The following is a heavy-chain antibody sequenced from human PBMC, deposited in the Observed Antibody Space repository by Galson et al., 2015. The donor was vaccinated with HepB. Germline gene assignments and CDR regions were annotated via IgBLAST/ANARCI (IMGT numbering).Heavy chain of an antibody. CDR1: EFTFDVYA. V-gene: IGHV3-9*01. Sequence: SLRLSCAASEFTFDVYAMHWVRQVPGKGLEWVSGISWNSGSRGYGDSVKGRFTISRDNAKNSLHLQMNSLRPEDTALYFCAKDPGPYYYYYMDVWGKGTTVTVSS. CDR3: AKDPGPYYYYYMDV. CDR2: ISWNSGSR. J-gene: IGHJ6*03.